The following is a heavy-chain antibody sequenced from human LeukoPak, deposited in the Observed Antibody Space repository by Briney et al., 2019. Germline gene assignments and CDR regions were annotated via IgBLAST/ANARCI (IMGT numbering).Heavy chain of an antibody. CDR3: ARDTSRNIAAAGSNFDY. CDR2: ISAYNGNT. V-gene: IGHV1-18*01. J-gene: IGHJ4*02. D-gene: IGHD6-13*01. CDR1: GYTFTSYG. Sequence: ALVKVSCKASGYTFTSYGISWVRQAPGQGLEWMGWISAYNGNTNYAQKLQGRVTMTTDTSTSTAYMELRSLRSDDTAVYYCARDTSRNIAAAGSNFDYWGQGTLVTVSS.